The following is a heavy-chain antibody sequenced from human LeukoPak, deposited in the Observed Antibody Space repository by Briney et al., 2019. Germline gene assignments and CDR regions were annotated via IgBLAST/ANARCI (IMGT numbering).Heavy chain of an antibody. CDR1: GYTFTDHY. Sequence: ASVKVSCKALGYTFTDHYFHWLRQAPGQGLEWMGWIHPGRGDANYAQKFQGRVSLTRDTSISTAYMELSRLTSDDTAVYYCARDHNWGPDYWGQGTLVSVSS. J-gene: IGHJ4*02. D-gene: IGHD7-27*01. CDR2: IHPGRGDA. V-gene: IGHV1-2*02. CDR3: ARDHNWGPDY.